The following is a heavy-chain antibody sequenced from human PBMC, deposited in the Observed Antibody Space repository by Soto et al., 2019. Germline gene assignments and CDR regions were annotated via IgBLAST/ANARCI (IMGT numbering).Heavy chain of an antibody. Sequence: GGSLRLSCAASGFTFSSYDMSRVRQAPGKGLEWVSAISGSGGSTYYADSVKGRFTISRDNSKNTLYLQMNSLRAEDTAVYYCSKARYSGIFDYWGHGTLVTVSS. CDR2: ISGSGGST. CDR3: SKARYSGIFDY. CDR1: GFTFSSYD. J-gene: IGHJ4*01. V-gene: IGHV3-23*01. D-gene: IGHD1-26*01.